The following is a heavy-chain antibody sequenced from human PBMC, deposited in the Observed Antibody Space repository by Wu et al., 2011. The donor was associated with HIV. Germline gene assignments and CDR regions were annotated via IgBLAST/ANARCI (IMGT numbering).Heavy chain of an antibody. CDR3: ATTQGPLASIGRYYFDY. CDR2: INPAFGNT. CDR1: GDTFGTFA. Sequence: QVQLVQSGAEVKTAGSSVKVSCKASGDTFGTFAFSWLRQAPGQGLEWVGVINPAFGNTVYPQKFRDRVIVTADKSTTTVYMELTSLRSEDTGTYYCATTQGPLASIGRYYFDYWGQGTLVTVSS. D-gene: IGHD2-15*01. J-gene: IGHJ4*02. V-gene: IGHV1-69*14.